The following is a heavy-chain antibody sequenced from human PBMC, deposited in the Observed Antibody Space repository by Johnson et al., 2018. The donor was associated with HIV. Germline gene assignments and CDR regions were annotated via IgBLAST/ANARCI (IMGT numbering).Heavy chain of an antibody. V-gene: IGHV3-9*01. CDR2: ISWNSGSI. CDR3: ARDCSSTSCYEFDTSDI. J-gene: IGHJ3*02. Sequence: VQLVESGGGLVQPGRSLRLSCAASGFTFDDYAMHWVRQAPGKGLEWVSGISWNSGSIGYADSVKGRFTISRDNAKNSLYLQMNSLRAEETALYYCARDCSSTSCYEFDTSDIWGQGTMVTVSS. CDR1: GFTFDDYA. D-gene: IGHD2-2*01.